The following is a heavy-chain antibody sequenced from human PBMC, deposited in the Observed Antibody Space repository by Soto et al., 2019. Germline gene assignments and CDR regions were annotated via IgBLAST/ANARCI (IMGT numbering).Heavy chain of an antibody. J-gene: IGHJ4*01. D-gene: IGHD2-21*01. V-gene: IGHV3-15*07. Sequence: PGGSLRLSCAASGFTSSTAWINWVRQAPGKGLEWVGRIKSQVNGGTPDFAAPVRGRFAISRDDSRSMVYLQMNRLKTEDTAVYYCTTDSYFTSKLVRFDYWGLGTLVTVSS. CDR2: IKSQVNGGTP. CDR3: TTDSYFTSKLVRFDY. CDR1: GFTSSTAW.